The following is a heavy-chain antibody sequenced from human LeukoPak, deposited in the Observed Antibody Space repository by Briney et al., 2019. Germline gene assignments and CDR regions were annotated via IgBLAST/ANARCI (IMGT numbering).Heavy chain of an antibody. J-gene: IGHJ2*01. Sequence: PGGSLRLSCAASGFTFSGSAMHWVRQASGKGLEWVGRIRSKANSYATAYAASVKGRFTISRDDSKNTAYLQMNSLKTEDTAAYYYTRRGVVAALHYWYFDLWGRGTLVTVSS. CDR2: IRSKANSYAT. CDR3: TRRGVVAALHYWYFDL. V-gene: IGHV3-73*01. D-gene: IGHD2-15*01. CDR1: GFTFSGSA.